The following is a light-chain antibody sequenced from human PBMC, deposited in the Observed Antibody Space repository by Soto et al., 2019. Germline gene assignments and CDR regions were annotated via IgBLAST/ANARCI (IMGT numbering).Light chain of an antibody. V-gene: IGLV2-14*01. J-gene: IGLJ1*01. CDR3: SSYTSSATDV. Sequence: QSALTQPASVSGSPGQSITIFCTGTSSDVGGYQYVSWHQQHPGKAPKVMIYDVGDRPSGVSSRFSGSKSGNTASLTISGLQAEDEADYYCSSYTSSATDVFGTGTKLTVL. CDR2: DVG. CDR1: SSDVGGYQY.